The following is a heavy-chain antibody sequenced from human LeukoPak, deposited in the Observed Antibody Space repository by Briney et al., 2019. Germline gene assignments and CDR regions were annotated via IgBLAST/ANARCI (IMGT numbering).Heavy chain of an antibody. CDR2: IKQDGSEK. V-gene: IGHV3-7*03. D-gene: IGHD3-22*01. CDR1: GFTFSSYW. Sequence: PGGSLRLSCAASGFTFSSYWMSWVRQAPGKGLEWVANIKQDGSEKYYVDSVKGRFTISRDNAKNSLYLQMNSLRAEDTAVYYCARGSPYYDSSGYPYYMDVWGKGTTVTVSS. CDR3: ARGSPYYDSSGYPYYMDV. J-gene: IGHJ6*03.